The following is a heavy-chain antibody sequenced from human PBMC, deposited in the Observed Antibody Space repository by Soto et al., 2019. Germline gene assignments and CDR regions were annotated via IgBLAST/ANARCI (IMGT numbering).Heavy chain of an antibody. V-gene: IGHV1-69*01. J-gene: IGHJ4*02. CDR1: GGTFDSCA. Sequence: GASVEVSCKASGGTFDSCASCWVRHAPGQGLEWMGGIIPIFGTANYAQKFQGRVTITADESTSTAYMELSSLRSEDTAVYYCARGRPLTAMVDYLRQGTLVPVSS. CDR3: ARGRPLTAMVDY. D-gene: IGHD5-18*01. CDR2: IIPIFGTA.